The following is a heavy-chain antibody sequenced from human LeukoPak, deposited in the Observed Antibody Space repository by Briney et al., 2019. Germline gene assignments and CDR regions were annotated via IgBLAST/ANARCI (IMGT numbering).Heavy chain of an antibody. D-gene: IGHD6-13*01. CDR3: ARRPYSSSWYGHPPDY. J-gene: IGHJ4*02. V-gene: IGHV5-51*01. CDR2: IYPGDSDT. CDR1: GHSFTSYW. Sequence: GESLKISCKGSGHSFTSYWIGWVRQMPGKGLEWMGIIYPGDSDTRYSPSFQGQVTISADKSISTAYLQWSSLKASDTAMYYCARRPYSSSWYGHPPDYWGQGTLVTVSS.